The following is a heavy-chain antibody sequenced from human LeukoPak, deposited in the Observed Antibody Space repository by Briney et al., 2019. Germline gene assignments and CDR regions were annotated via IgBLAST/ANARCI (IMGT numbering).Heavy chain of an antibody. Sequence: GGSLRLSCAVSGFTFSSYAMHWVRQAPGKGLEWVAVISYDGSNKYYADSVKGRFTISRDNSKNTLYLQMNSLRAEDTAVYYCAGIPRRSEVDYWGQGTLVTVSS. CDR2: ISYDGSNK. J-gene: IGHJ4*02. V-gene: IGHV3-30*04. CDR3: AGIPRRSEVDY. CDR1: GFTFSSYA. D-gene: IGHD1-14*01.